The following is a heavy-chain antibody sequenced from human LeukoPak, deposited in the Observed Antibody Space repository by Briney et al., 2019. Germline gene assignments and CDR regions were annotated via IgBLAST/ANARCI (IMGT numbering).Heavy chain of an antibody. CDR2: INPSGGST. CDR1: GGTFSSYA. J-gene: IGHJ6*03. V-gene: IGHV1-46*01. D-gene: IGHD1-1*01. Sequence: ASVRVSCKASGGTFSSYAISWVRQAPGQGLEWMGIINPSGGSTSYAQKFQGRVTMTRDMSTSTVYMELSRLRSDDTAVYYCARGKQLDWAHYYYYYMDVWGKGTTVTVSS. CDR3: ARGKQLDWAHYYYYYMDV.